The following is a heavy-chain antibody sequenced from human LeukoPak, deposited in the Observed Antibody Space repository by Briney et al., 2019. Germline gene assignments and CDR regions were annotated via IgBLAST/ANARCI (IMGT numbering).Heavy chain of an antibody. CDR2: IYTSWST. V-gene: IGHV4-4*07. Sequence: SETLSLTCTVSGGSISSYYWSWIRQPAGKGLEWIGRIYTSWSTNYNPSLKSRVTMSVDTSKNQFSLKLSSVTAADTAVYDCARDGPDTYYYDSSGYYYFDYWGQGTLVTVSS. CDR3: ARDGPDTYYYDSSGYYYFDY. D-gene: IGHD3-22*01. CDR1: GGSISSYY. J-gene: IGHJ4*02.